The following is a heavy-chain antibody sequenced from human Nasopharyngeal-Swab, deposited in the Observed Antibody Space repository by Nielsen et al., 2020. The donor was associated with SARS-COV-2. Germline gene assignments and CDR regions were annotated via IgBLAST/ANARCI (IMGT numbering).Heavy chain of an antibody. V-gene: IGHV4-34*01. CDR1: GGSFSGYY. J-gene: IGHJ4*02. CDR2: IHHSGST. CDR3: ARGPVRYDFWSGYYCGFDY. Sequence: SETLSLTCAVYGGSFSGYYWSWIRQPPGKGLEWIGEIHHSGSTDYNPSLKSRVTISVDTSKNQFSLKLSSVIAADTAVFYCARGPVRYDFWSGYYCGFDYWGQGTRVTVSS. D-gene: IGHD3-3*01.